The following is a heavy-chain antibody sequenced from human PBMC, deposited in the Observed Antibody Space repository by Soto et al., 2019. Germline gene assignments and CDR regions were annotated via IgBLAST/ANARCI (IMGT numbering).Heavy chain of an antibody. CDR3: AREWVFGLVIDY. Sequence: PSETLSLTCAVSGGSISSGGYSWSWIRQPPGKGLEWIGYIYHSGSTYYNPSLKSRVTISVDRSKNQFSLKLSSVTAADTAVYYCAREWVFGLVIDYWGQGTLVTVSS. CDR1: GGSISSGGYS. V-gene: IGHV4-30-2*01. J-gene: IGHJ4*02. D-gene: IGHD3-3*01. CDR2: IYHSGST.